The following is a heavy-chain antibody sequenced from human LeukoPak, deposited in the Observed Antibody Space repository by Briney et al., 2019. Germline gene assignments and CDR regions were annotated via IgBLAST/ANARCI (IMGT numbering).Heavy chain of an antibody. D-gene: IGHD1-26*01. Sequence: GGSLRLSCAASGFTFSSSVMTWVRQAPGKGLEWVSTISGSGGTTYYADSVKGRFTISRDNSKNTLYLEMDSLRADDTAVYSCAKCEWEPLSDYYYYMDVWGKGTTVTVSS. V-gene: IGHV3-23*01. J-gene: IGHJ6*03. CDR1: GFTFSSSV. CDR2: ISGSGGTT. CDR3: AKCEWEPLSDYYYYMDV.